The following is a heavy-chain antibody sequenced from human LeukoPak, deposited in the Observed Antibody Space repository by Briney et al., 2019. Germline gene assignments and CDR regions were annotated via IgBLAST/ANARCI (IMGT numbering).Heavy chain of an antibody. CDR1: GGTFSSYA. D-gene: IGHD3-3*01. CDR3: ARGTIFGVVPYYYYMDV. V-gene: IGHV1-69*05. Sequence: SVKVSFKSSGGTFSSYAISWVRQAPGQGLEWMGRIIPIFGTANYAQKFQGRVTITTDESTSTAYMELSSLRSEDTAVYYCARGTIFGVVPYYYYMDVWGKGTTVTVSS. CDR2: IIPIFGTA. J-gene: IGHJ6*03.